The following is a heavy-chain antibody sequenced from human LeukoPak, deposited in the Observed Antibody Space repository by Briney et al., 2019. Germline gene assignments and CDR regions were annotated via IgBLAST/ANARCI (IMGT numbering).Heavy chain of an antibody. V-gene: IGHV3-30*04. J-gene: IGHJ5*02. D-gene: IGHD3-9*01. CDR1: GFTFDDYA. CDR3: ARERHFDWLFGFGP. Sequence: GGSLGLSRATSGFTFDDYAMHWVRQAPGKGLEWVAIMSHDSSDEFYADSVKGRFTISRDNSRNTLYLQMNTLRPDDTALYYCARERHFDWLFGFGPWGQGTVVTVSS. CDR2: MSHDSSDE.